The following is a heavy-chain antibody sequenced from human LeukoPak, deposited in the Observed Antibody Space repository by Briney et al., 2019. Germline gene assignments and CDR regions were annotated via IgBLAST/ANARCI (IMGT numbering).Heavy chain of an antibody. CDR3: ARHYDYYDSSGYFDY. V-gene: IGHV1-8*03. J-gene: IGHJ4*02. CDR1: GYTFTTYD. D-gene: IGHD3-22*01. CDR2: VNPNSGNT. Sequence: ASVKVSCKASGYTFTTYDINWVRQATGQGLEWMGWVNPNSGNTGSAQKFRGRVTITRNTSINTAYMELSSLRSEDTAVYYCARHYDYYDSSGYFDYWGQGTLVTVSS.